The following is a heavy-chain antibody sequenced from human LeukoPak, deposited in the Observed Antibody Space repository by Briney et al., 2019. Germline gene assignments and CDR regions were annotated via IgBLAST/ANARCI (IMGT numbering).Heavy chain of an antibody. CDR1: GGSFSGYY. V-gene: IGHV4-34*01. CDR3: AREMGGSYYPYYFDY. J-gene: IGHJ4*02. Sequence: SETLSLTCAVYGGSFSGYYWSWIRQPPGKGLEWIGEINHSGSTNYNPSLKSRVTMSVDTSKNQFSLKLSSVTAADTAVYYCAREMGGSYYPYYFDYWGQGTLVTVSS. CDR2: INHSGST. D-gene: IGHD1-26*01.